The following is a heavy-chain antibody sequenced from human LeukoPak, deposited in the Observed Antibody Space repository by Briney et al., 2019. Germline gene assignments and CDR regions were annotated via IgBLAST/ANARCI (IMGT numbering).Heavy chain of an antibody. CDR1: GYSFSSYG. CDR3: ARVPSGGPFDY. CDR2: ISAYNGNT. J-gene: IGHJ4*02. D-gene: IGHD2-15*01. Sequence: GASVKVSCKASGYSFSSYGISWVRQAPGQGLEWMGWISAYNGNTNNAQRLQGRVTMTTDTSTSTAYMELRSLTSDDTAVYYCARVPSGGPFDYWGQGTLVTVSS. V-gene: IGHV1-18*01.